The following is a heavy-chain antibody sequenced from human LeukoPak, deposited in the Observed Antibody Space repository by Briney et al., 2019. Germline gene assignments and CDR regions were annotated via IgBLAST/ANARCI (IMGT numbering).Heavy chain of an antibody. J-gene: IGHJ5*02. D-gene: IGHD6-19*01. CDR3: ARRSSQADWFDP. CDR1: GYTFTCYG. CDR2: ISAYNGNT. V-gene: IGHV1-18*01. Sequence: ASVKVSCKASGYTFTCYGISWVRQAPGQGLEWMGWISAYNGNTNYAQKLQGRVTMTTDTSTSTAYMELRSLRSDDTAVYYCARRSSQADWFDPWGQGTLVTVSS.